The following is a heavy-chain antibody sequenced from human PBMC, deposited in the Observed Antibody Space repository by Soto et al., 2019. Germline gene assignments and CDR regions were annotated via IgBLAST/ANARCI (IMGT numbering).Heavy chain of an antibody. CDR2: IIPISGTT. CDR3: AREGTTLIATTASDY. CDR1: GGTFSSYA. J-gene: IGHJ4*02. Sequence: QVQLVQSGAEVKNPGSSVKVSCKASGGTFSSYAISWVRQAPGQGLEWMVGIIPISGTTNYAHKFRDRVTITADESTSPAYMELSSLRSDDTAVYYCAREGTTLIATTASDYWGQGTLVTVSS. D-gene: IGHD3-22*01. V-gene: IGHV1-69*01.